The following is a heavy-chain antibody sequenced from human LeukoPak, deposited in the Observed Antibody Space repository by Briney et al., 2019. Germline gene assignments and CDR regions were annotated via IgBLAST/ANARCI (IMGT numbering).Heavy chain of an antibody. CDR1: GGSISSYY. D-gene: IGHD3-10*01. CDR2: IYYSGSA. CDR3: ARKPLYYYGSGSFDY. V-gene: IGHV4-59*01. Sequence: PSETLSLTCTVSGGSISSYYWSWIRQPPGKGLEWIGYIYYSGSANYNPSLKSRVTISVDTSKNQFSLKLSSVTAADTAVYYCARKPLYYYGSGSFDYWGQGTLVTVSS. J-gene: IGHJ4*02.